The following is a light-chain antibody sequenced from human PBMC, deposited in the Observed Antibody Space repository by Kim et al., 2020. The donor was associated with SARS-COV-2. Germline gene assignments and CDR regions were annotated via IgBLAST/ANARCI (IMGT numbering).Light chain of an antibody. CDR3: QEYVSSLPAWT. J-gene: IGKJ1*01. Sequence: EIVLTQSPGTLSLSPGERATLSCRASQTINNHYLGWYQQKPGQAPRLLIYGASSRATGVPDRFSGSGSGTDFTLTISKLEPEDFAVYYCQEYVSSLPAWTFGQGTKLEI. V-gene: IGKV3-20*01. CDR2: GAS. CDR1: QTINNHY.